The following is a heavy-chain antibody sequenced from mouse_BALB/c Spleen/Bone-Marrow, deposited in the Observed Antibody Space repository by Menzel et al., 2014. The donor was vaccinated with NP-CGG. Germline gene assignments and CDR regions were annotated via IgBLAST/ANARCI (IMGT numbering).Heavy chain of an antibody. D-gene: IGHD2-4*01. CDR3: TRSRYDYDNAMDC. CDR2: INPSNGGT. J-gene: IGHJ4*01. CDR1: GYTFTSYY. V-gene: IGHV1S81*02. Sequence: VQLQQSGAELVKPGASVKLSCKASGYTFTSYYMYWVKQRPGQGLEWIGEINPSNGGTNFNEKFESKATLTVDKSSSTAYMQLSSLTSEDSAVYYCTRSRYDYDNAMDCWGQGTSVTVSS.